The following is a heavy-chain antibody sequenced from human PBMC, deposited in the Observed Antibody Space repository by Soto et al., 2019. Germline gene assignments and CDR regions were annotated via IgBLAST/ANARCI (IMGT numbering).Heavy chain of an antibody. CDR2: IKSKTDGGTT. CDR1: GFTFSNAW. J-gene: IGHJ4*02. D-gene: IGHD3-3*01. Sequence: EVQLVESGGGLVKPGGSLRLSCAASGFTFSNAWMNWVRQAPGKGLEWVGRIKSKTDGGTTDYAAPVKGRFTISRDDSKNTLDLQMNSLKTEDTAVYYCTTEQGDYRHENYDFWSGYSHHFDYWGQGTLVTVCS. V-gene: IGHV3-15*07. CDR3: TTEQGDYRHENYDFWSGYSHHFDY.